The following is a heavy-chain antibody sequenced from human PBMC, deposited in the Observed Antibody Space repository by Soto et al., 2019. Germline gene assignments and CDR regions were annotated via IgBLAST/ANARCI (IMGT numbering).Heavy chain of an antibody. CDR3: ARDQDIVVVPAATWTRVNWFDP. J-gene: IGHJ5*02. D-gene: IGHD2-2*01. V-gene: IGHV1-18*01. Sequence: VASVKVSCKASGYTFTSYGISWVRQAPGQGLEWMGWISAYNGNTNYAQKLQGRVTMTTDTSTSTAYMELRSLRSDDTAVYYCARDQDIVVVPAATWTRVNWFDPWGQGTLVTVSS. CDR2: ISAYNGNT. CDR1: GYTFTSYG.